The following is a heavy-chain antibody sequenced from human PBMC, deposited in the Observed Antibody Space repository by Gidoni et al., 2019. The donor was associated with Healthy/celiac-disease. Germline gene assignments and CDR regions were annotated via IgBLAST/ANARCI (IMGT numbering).Heavy chain of an antibody. CDR3: ARMSGGTRHAFDI. Sequence: QVQLQESGPGLVKTSETLSLTCTVSGGSISSYYWSWIRQPPGKGLEWIGYIYYSGSTNYNPSLKSRVTISVDTSKNQFSLKLSSVTAADTAVYYCARMSGGTRHAFDIWGQGTMVTVSS. V-gene: IGHV4-59*01. CDR1: GGSISSYY. CDR2: IYYSGST. J-gene: IGHJ3*02. D-gene: IGHD2-15*01.